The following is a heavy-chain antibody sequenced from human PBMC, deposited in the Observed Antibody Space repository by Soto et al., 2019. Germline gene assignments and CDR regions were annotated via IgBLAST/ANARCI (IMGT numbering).Heavy chain of an antibody. CDR3: AIWGFSKILDY. J-gene: IGHJ4*02. Sequence: SETLSLNCAVYGGSFSGYYWSWIRQPPGKGLEWIGEINHSGSTNYNPSLKSRVTISVDTSKNQFSLKLSSVTAADAAVYYCAIWGFSKILDYWGQGTLVTVSS. CDR1: GGSFSGYY. CDR2: INHSGST. V-gene: IGHV4-34*01. D-gene: IGHD3-3*02.